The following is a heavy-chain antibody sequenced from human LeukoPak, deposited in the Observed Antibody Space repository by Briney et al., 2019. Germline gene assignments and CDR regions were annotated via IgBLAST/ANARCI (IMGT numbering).Heavy chain of an antibody. Sequence: PGGSLRLSCAASGFTFSSYAMSWVRQAPGKGLEWVSAISGSGGTIYYADSVKGRFTISRDNAKNSLYLQMNSLRAEDTAVYYCATESGTYSGTCFDYWGQGTLVTVSS. D-gene: IGHD1-26*01. CDR1: GFTFSSYA. CDR2: ISGSGGTI. CDR3: ATESGTYSGTCFDY. V-gene: IGHV3-23*01. J-gene: IGHJ4*02.